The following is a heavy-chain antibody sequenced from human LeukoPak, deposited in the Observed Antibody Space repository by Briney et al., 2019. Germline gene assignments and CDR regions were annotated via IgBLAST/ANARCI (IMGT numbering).Heavy chain of an antibody. D-gene: IGHD3-22*01. V-gene: IGHV1-18*01. J-gene: IGHJ4*02. CDR3: ARIDTYYYDSSGYHTQYYFDY. Sequence: GASVKVSCKASGYTFTSYGISWVRRAPGQGLEWMGWISAYNGNTNYAQKLQGRVTMTTDTSTSTAYMELRSLRSDDTAVYYCARIDTYYYDSSGYHTQYYFDYWGQGTLVTVSS. CDR1: GYTFTSYG. CDR2: ISAYNGNT.